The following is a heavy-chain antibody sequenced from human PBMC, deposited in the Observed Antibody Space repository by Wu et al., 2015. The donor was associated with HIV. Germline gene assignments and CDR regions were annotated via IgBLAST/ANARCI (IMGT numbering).Heavy chain of an antibody. CDR2: IIPIFGTA. Sequence: QVQLVQSGAEVKKPGSSVKVSCKASGGTFSSYAISWVRQAPGQGLEWMGGIIPIFGTANYAQKFQGRVTITTDESTSTAYMELSSLRSEDTAVYYCASNHIVVVTAIPGYYYGMDVVGPRDHGHRLL. CDR1: GGTFSSYA. CDR3: ASNHIVVVTAIPGYYYGMDV. V-gene: IGHV1-69*05. J-gene: IGHJ6*02. D-gene: IGHD2-21*02.